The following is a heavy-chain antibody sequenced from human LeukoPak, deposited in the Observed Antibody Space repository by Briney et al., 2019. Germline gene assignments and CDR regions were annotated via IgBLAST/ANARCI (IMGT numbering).Heavy chain of an antibody. CDR3: AKDSHGSGSYYNLNWFDP. CDR2: ISGSGGST. CDR1: GFTFNSYA. D-gene: IGHD3-10*01. J-gene: IGHJ5*02. Sequence: GGSLRLSCAASGFTFNSYAMSWVRQAPGKGLEWVSAISGSGGSTYYADSVKGRFTISRDNSKNTLYLQMNSLRAEDTAVYYCAKDSHGSGSYYNLNWFDPWGQGTLVTVSS. V-gene: IGHV3-23*01.